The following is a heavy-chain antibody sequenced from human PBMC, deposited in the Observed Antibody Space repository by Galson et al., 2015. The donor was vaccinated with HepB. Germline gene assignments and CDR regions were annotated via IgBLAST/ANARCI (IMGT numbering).Heavy chain of an antibody. CDR3: AKKSSPKTYYFDY. CDR1: GFTFSSYA. CDR2: ISGSGGST. D-gene: IGHD5/OR15-5a*01. J-gene: IGHJ4*02. V-gene: IGHV3-23*01. Sequence: SLRLSCAASGFTFSSYAMSWVRQAPGKGLEWVSAISGSGGSTYYADSVKGRFTISRDNSKNTLYLQMDSLSAEDTAVYYCAKKSSPKTYYFDYWGQGTLVTVSS.